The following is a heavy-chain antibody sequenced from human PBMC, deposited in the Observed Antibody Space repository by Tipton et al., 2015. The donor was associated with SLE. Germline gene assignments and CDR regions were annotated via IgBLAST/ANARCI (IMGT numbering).Heavy chain of an antibody. Sequence: QLVQSGAEVKAPGSSVKVSCKATGDTVSSYTVSWVRQAPGQGLEWMGRLVPILDIADYAQKFLGRVTITADKSTSTAYMELSSLRSEDTAVYYCAMRSTSSQVDYWGQGTLITVPS. CDR2: LVPILDIA. D-gene: IGHD2-2*01. CDR3: AMRSTSSQVDY. J-gene: IGHJ4*02. CDR1: GDTVSSYT. V-gene: IGHV1-69*09.